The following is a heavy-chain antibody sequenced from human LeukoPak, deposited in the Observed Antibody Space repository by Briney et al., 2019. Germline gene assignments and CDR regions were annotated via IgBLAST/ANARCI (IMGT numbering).Heavy chain of an antibody. V-gene: IGHV5-51*01. CDR1: GYSFTSYW. CDR2: IYPGDSDT. CDR3: ERAQLWLRSDAFDI. J-gene: IGHJ3*02. Sequence: GESLRISCKGSGYSFTSYWIGWVRQMPGKGLEWMGIIYPGDSDTRYSPSFQGQVTISADKSISTAYLQWSSLKASDTAMYYCERAQLWLRSDAFDIWGQGTMVTVSS. D-gene: IGHD5-18*01.